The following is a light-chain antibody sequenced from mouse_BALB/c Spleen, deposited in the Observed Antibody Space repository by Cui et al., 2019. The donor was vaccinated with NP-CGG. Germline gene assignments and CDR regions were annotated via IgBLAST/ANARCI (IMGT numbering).Light chain of an antibody. V-gene: IGLV1*01. CDR1: TGAITNNNY. CDR2: GTN. Sequence: QAVVTQESALTTSPGETVTLTCRSSTGAITNNNYDKWVQEKPDHLFTGLIGGTNNRAPGVPARFSGSLIGDKAALTITGAQTEDEAIYFCALWYSNHWVFGGGTKLTVL. CDR3: ALWYSNHWV. J-gene: IGLJ1*01.